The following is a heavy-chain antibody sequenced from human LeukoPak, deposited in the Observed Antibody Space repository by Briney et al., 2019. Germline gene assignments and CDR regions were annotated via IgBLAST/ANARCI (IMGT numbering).Heavy chain of an antibody. V-gene: IGHV4-38-2*02. D-gene: IGHD3-3*01. Sequence: PSETLSLTCTVSGYSISSGYYWGWIRQPPGKGLEWIGSIYHSGSTYYNPSLKSRVTISVDTSKNQFSLKLSSVTAADTAVYYCARVNTIFGVVIIPYYYYYMDVWGKGTTVTVSS. J-gene: IGHJ6*03. CDR2: IYHSGST. CDR3: ARVNTIFGVVIIPYYYYYMDV. CDR1: GYSISSGYY.